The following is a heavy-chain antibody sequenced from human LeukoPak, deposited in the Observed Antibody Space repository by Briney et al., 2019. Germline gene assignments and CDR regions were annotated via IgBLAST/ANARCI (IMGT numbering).Heavy chain of an antibody. D-gene: IGHD3-22*01. CDR1: GGTFSSYA. Sequence: SVKVSCKASGGTFSSYAISWVGQAPGQGLEWIGRIIPIFGTANYAQKFQGRVTITADKSTSTAYMELSSLRSEDTAVYYCARGAYYYDSSSFDYWGQGTLVTVSS. J-gene: IGHJ4*02. V-gene: IGHV1-69*06. CDR3: ARGAYYYDSSSFDY. CDR2: IIPIFGTA.